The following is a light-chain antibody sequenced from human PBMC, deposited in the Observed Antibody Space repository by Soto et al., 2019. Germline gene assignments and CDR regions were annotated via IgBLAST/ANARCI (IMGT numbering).Light chain of an antibody. J-gene: IGKJ1*01. CDR3: QQDWT. CDR1: QSISSW. Sequence: DIQMTQSPSTLSASVGDRVTITCRASQSISSWLAWYQQKPGKAPKLLIYKASSLESGVPSRLSGSGSGTEFTLTISSLQPDDFATYYCQQDWTFGQGTKG. CDR2: KAS. V-gene: IGKV1-5*03.